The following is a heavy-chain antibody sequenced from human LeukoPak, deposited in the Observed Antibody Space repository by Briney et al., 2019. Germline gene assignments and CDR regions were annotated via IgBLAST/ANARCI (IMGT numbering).Heavy chain of an antibody. Sequence: SGTLSLTCAVSGGSISSSNWWSWVRQPPGKGLEGSGEIYHCGSTNYNPALKSRVTISVDKTKNQFSLKLSSVTAADTAVYYCARASGEQWLVDYFDYWGQGTLVTVSS. V-gene: IGHV4-4*02. J-gene: IGHJ4*02. CDR3: ARASGEQWLVDYFDY. CDR1: GGSISSSNW. D-gene: IGHD6-19*01. CDR2: IYHCGST.